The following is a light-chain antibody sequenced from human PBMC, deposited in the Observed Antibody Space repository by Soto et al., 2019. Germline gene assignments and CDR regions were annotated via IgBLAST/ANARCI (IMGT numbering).Light chain of an antibody. CDR1: QSVSSN. CDR2: GAS. CDR3: QQYNDWPPWT. J-gene: IGKJ1*01. V-gene: IGKV3-15*01. Sequence: EIVMTQSPATLSVSAGERATLSCRASQSVSSNLAWYQQKPGQAPRLLIHGASSRATGIPDRFSGSGSETEFTLTISSLQSEDFAVYYCQQYNDWPPWTFGQGTKVDI.